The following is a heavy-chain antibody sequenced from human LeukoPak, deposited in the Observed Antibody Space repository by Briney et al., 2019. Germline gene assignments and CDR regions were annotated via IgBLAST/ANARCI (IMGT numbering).Heavy chain of an antibody. D-gene: IGHD2-15*01. CDR2: IWYDGSKR. CDR3: ARDPASSFDY. Sequence: PGGSLRLSCAASGFTFSSHGMHWVRQAPGKGLEWVAVIWYDGSKRYYADSVKGRFTISRDYSKNTLYLQMNSLRDEDTAVYYCARDPASSFDYWGQGTLVTVSS. CDR1: GFTFSSHG. J-gene: IGHJ4*02. V-gene: IGHV3-33*01.